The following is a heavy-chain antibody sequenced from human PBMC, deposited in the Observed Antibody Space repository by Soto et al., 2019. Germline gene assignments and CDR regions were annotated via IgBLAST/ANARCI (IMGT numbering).Heavy chain of an antibody. CDR3: AKADLPRSSYFDY. J-gene: IGHJ4*02. D-gene: IGHD2-15*01. V-gene: IGHV3-30*18. CDR1: GLTFSSYG. Sequence: PGGSLRLSCAASGLTFSSYGMHWVRQAPGKGLEWVAVISYDGSNKYYADSVKGRFTISRDNSKNTLYLQMNSLRAEHTAVYYCAKADLPRSSYFDYWGQGALVTVSS. CDR2: ISYDGSNK.